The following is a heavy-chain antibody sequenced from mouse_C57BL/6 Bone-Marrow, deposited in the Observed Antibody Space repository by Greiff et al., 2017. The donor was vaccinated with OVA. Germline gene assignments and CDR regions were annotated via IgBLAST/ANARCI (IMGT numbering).Heavy chain of an antibody. CDR3: ARDPITTVVACDY. V-gene: IGHV1-82*01. CDR1: GYAFSSSW. D-gene: IGHD1-1*01. Sequence: QVQLQQSGPELVKPGASVKISCKASGYAFSSSWMNWVKQRPGKGLEWIGRIYPGDGDTNYNGKFKGKATLTADKSSSTAYMQLSSLTSEDSAVYFCARDPITTVVACDYWGQGTTLTVSS. J-gene: IGHJ2*01. CDR2: IYPGDGDT.